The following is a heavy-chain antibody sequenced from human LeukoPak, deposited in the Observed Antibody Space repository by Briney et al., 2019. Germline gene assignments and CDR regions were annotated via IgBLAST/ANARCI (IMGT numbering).Heavy chain of an antibody. D-gene: IGHD4-17*01. V-gene: IGHV1-2*02. CDR1: GYTFTGYY. Sequence: ASVKVSCKASGYTFTGYYMHWVRQAPGQGLAWMGWINPNSGGTNYAQKFQGRVTMTRDTSISTAYMELSRLRSDDTAVYYCARVHSTVTTLGYWGQGTLVTVSS. J-gene: IGHJ4*02. CDR3: ARVHSTVTTLGY. CDR2: INPNSGGT.